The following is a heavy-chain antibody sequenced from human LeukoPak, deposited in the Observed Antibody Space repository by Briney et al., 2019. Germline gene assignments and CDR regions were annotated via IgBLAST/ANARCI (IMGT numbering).Heavy chain of an antibody. CDR3: AKDLATGDY. CDR1: GFTFSSYG. V-gene: IGHV3-33*06. CDR2: IWYDGSNK. D-gene: IGHD5-12*01. Sequence: PGRSLRLSCAASGFTFSSYGMHWVRQVPGKGLEWVAVIWYDGSNKYYADSVKGRFTISRDNSKNTLYLQMNSLRAEDTAVYYCAKDLATGDYWGQGTLVTVSS. J-gene: IGHJ4*02.